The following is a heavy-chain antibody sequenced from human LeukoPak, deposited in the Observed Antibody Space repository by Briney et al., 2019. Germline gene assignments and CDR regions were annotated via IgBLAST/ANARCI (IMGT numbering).Heavy chain of an antibody. CDR2: ISSSSSYI. V-gene: IGHV3-21*01. CDR3: ARDPHMLVGATFLNDI. CDR1: GFTFSSYG. D-gene: IGHD1-26*01. Sequence: GGSLRLSCAASGFTFSSYGMHWVRQAPGKGLEWVSSISSSSSYIYYADSVKGRFTISRDNAKNSLYLQMNSLRAEDTAVYYCARDPHMLVGATFLNDIWAKGQWSPSLQ. J-gene: IGHJ3*02.